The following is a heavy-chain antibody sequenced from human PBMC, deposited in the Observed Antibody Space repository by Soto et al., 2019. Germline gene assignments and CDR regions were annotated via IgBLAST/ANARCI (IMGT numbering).Heavy chain of an antibody. D-gene: IGHD3-3*01. CDR2: ISGSGGST. CDR3: AKDMQTYYDFWSGSQNYGMDV. V-gene: IGHV3-23*01. J-gene: IGHJ6*02. CDR1: GFTFSSYA. Sequence: EVQLLESGGGLVQPGGSLRLSCAASGFTFSSYAMSWVRQAPGKGLEWVSAISGSGGSTYYADSVKGWFTISRDNSKNTLYLQMNSLRAEDTAVYYCAKDMQTYYDFWSGSQNYGMDVWGQGTTVTVSS.